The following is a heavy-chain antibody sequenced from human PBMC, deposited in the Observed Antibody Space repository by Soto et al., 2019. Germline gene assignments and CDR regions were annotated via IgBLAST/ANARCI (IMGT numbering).Heavy chain of an antibody. D-gene: IGHD3-22*01. V-gene: IGHV1-69*01. J-gene: IGHJ5*02. CDR3: ARGLYYDSRGAIWFDP. CDR2: IIPIFGTA. CDR1: GGTFSSYA. Sequence: QVQLVQSGAEVKKPGSSVKVSCQASGGTFSSYAISWVRQAPGQGLEWMGGIIPIFGTANYAQKFQGRVTIPADESTSTAYMDLSSLRSEDTAVYYCARGLYYDSRGAIWFDPWGQGTLVTVSS.